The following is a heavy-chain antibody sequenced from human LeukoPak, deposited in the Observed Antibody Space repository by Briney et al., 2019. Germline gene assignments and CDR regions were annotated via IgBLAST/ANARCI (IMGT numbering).Heavy chain of an antibody. J-gene: IGHJ6*03. D-gene: IGHD2-21*01. CDR1: GFTSSSYI. CDR2: ISSGSSYI. V-gene: IGHV3-21*01. CDR3: ASHIGGYYYYYYMDV. Sequence: GGSLRLSCAASGFTSSSYIMNWVRQAPGKGLEWVSSISSGSSYIYYADSVKGRFTISRDDARNSLYLQMNSLGAEDTAVDYCASHIGGYYYYYYMDVWGKGTTVTVSS.